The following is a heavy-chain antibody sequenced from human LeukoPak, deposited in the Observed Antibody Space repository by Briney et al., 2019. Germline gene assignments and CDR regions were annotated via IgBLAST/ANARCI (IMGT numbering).Heavy chain of an antibody. CDR3: ARTSDSVANTFDY. CDR1: GFTFSTYA. CDR2: ISYDGTYI. D-gene: IGHD4/OR15-4a*01. J-gene: IGHJ4*02. V-gene: IGHV3-30*04. Sequence: GGSLRLSCAASGFTFSTYAMHWVRQAPGKGLEWVAVISYDGTYIYYADSVKGRFTISRDNSKNTLYLQMNSRRREDTAVYYCARTSDSVANTFDYWGQGTLVTVSS.